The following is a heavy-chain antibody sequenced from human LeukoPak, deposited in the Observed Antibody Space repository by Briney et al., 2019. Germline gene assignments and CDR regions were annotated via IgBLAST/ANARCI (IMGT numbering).Heavy chain of an antibody. CDR2: IYASGST. V-gene: IGHV4-4*07. D-gene: IGHD1-1*01. CDR3: ARGKQNAVDY. Sequence: NTSETLSLTCTVSGGSISSYYWSWIRQPAGKGLEWIGRIYASGSTNYDPSLKSRVTISVDKSNNQFSLMVTSVTAADTAVYYCARGKQNAVDYWGQGILVTVSS. CDR1: GGSISSYY. J-gene: IGHJ4*02.